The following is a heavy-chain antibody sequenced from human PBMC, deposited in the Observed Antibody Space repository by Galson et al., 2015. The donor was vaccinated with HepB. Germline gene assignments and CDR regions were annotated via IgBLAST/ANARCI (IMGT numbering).Heavy chain of an antibody. D-gene: IGHD2-21*01. CDR2: MKQDGSEK. CDR1: GFTFHNYW. Sequence: SLRLSCAASGFTFHNYWMNWVRHTPGKGLEWVASMKQDGSEKHYVDAVRGRFTISGDAATNSLLLQMNSLRAEDTAVYHCANDHYSGRWGLGT. V-gene: IGHV3-7*01. CDR3: ANDHYSGR. J-gene: IGHJ4*02.